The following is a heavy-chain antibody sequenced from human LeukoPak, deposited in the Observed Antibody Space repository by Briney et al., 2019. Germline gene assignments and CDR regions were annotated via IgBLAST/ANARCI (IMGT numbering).Heavy chain of an antibody. V-gene: IGHV3-23*01. J-gene: IGHJ4*02. CDR1: GLTFSSYG. CDR3: AKGSRSLRFGEAGDY. Sequence: GGSLRLSCAASGLTFSSYGMSWVRQAPGKGLEWVSSISGSGGTTYYADSVKGRFTLSRGNSKNTLYLQMNSLRAEDTAVYYCAKGSRSLRFGEAGDYWGQGTLVTVSS. D-gene: IGHD3-10*01. CDR2: ISGSGGTT.